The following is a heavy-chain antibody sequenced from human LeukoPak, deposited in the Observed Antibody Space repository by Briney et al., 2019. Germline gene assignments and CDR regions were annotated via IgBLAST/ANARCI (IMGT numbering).Heavy chain of an antibody. CDR3: AKDRYGSGSYGDY. CDR1: GFTFDDYG. CDR2: ISGSGGST. Sequence: GGSLRLSCAASGFTFDDYGMSWVRQAPGKGLEWVSAISGSGGSTYYADSVKGRFTISRDNSKNTLYLQMNSLRAEDTAVYYCAKDRYGSGSYGDYWGQGTLVTVSS. D-gene: IGHD3-10*01. J-gene: IGHJ4*02. V-gene: IGHV3-23*01.